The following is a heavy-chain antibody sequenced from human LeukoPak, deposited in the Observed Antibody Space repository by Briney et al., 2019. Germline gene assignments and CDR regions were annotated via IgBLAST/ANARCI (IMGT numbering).Heavy chain of an antibody. V-gene: IGHV1-18*01. Sequence: GASVKVSCKASGGTFSSYAISWVRQAPGQGLEWMGWISAYNGNTNYAQKLQGRVTMTTDTSTSTAYMELRSLRSDDTAVYYCARAPLEDIVVVVAATPGYFDYWGQGTLVTVSS. CDR3: ARAPLEDIVVVVAATPGYFDY. CDR1: GGTFSSYA. J-gene: IGHJ4*02. D-gene: IGHD2-15*01. CDR2: ISAYNGNT.